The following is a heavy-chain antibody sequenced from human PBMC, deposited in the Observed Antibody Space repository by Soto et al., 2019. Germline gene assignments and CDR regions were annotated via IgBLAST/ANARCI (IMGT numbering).Heavy chain of an antibody. CDR1: GYTFTGYY. Sequence: ASVKVSCKASGYTFTGYYMHWVRQAPGQGLEWMGWINPNSGGTNYAQKFQGRVTMTRDTSISTAYMELSRLRSDDTAVYYCARFLASRYSSSYYFDYWGQGTLVTVSS. J-gene: IGHJ4*02. D-gene: IGHD6-6*01. CDR3: ARFLASRYSSSYYFDY. V-gene: IGHV1-2*02. CDR2: INPNSGGT.